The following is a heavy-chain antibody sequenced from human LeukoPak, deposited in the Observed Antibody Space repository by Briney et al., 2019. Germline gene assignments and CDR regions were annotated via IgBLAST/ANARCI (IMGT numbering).Heavy chain of an antibody. D-gene: IGHD4-17*01. CDR2: VYYTGST. Sequence: KPSETLSLTCTVSGGPINNYYWTWIPQPPGKGLECIGYVYYTGSTYYNPSLKSRVTISVDASRNQFSLKLNSVTAADTAVYYCARDSSTVTTRHFDYWGQGTLVTVSS. V-gene: IGHV4-59*01. J-gene: IGHJ4*02. CDR3: ARDSSTVTTRHFDY. CDR1: GGPINNYY.